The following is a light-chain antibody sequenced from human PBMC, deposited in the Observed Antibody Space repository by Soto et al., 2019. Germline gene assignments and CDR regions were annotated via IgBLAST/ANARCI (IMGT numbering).Light chain of an antibody. CDR1: SSGVGGYNY. Sequence: QSALTQPASVSGSPGQSITISCTGISSGVGGYNYVSWYQQHPGKAPKLMIYEVRNRPSGVSNRFSGSKSGNTASLTISGLQAEDEADYYCSSYTSSSTLVFGTGTKVTVL. V-gene: IGLV2-14*01. J-gene: IGLJ1*01. CDR2: EVR. CDR3: SSYTSSSTLV.